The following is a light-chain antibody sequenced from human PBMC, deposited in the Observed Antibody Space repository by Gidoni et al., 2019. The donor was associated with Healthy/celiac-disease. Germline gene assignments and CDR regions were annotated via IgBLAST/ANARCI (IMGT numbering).Light chain of an antibody. Sequence: VLPHSPGTLSLSPGERTTLSRRASQSVSSSYLSWYQQKPGQAPRLLIYGASSRATGIPDRFSGSGSGTDFTLTISRLEPEDFAVYYCQQYDSSPITFGQGTKLEIK. CDR2: GAS. V-gene: IGKV3-20*01. J-gene: IGKJ5*01. CDR3: QQYDSSPIT. CDR1: QSVSSSY.